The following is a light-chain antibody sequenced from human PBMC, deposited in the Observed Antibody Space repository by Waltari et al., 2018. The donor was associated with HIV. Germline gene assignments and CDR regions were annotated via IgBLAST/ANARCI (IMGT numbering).Light chain of an antibody. CDR2: RNY. CDR3: AACDDSLNGYV. Sequence: QSVVTQPPPASGTPGLSGTYSRSGSRSNISNRPENCYPTLPETAPKVLINRNYELPSGVPGRFSVSKSGTSAALAISGLQSEDEADYYCAACDDSLNGYVFETGTKVTVL. CDR1: RSNISNRP. V-gene: IGLV1-44*01. J-gene: IGLJ1*01.